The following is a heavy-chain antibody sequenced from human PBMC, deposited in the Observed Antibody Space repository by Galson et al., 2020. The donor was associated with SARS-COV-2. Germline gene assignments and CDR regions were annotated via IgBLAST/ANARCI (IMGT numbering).Heavy chain of an antibody. CDR2: IYTSGGT. V-gene: IGHV3-66*01. Sequence: GESLKISCAASGFTVSSNYMGWVRQAPGKGLEWVSVIYTSGGTLYADSVKGRFIISTDNSKNTVYFQMNSLRGEDTAVYYCVRVGATGGFCESWGQGTLGTVSS. CDR1: GFTVSSNY. CDR3: VRVGATGGFCES. D-gene: IGHD3-3*01. J-gene: IGHJ4*02.